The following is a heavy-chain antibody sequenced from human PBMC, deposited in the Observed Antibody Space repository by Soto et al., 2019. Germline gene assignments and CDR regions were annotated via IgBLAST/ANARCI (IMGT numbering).Heavy chain of an antibody. V-gene: IGHV4-31*03. D-gene: IGHD2-2*02. CDR3: ARDLIVVVPAAIGGNYYYYGMDV. J-gene: IGHJ6*02. CDR1: GGSISSGTSY. CDR2: IFYSGSF. Sequence: SETLSLTCTVSGGSISSGTSYWSWIRQRPGKGLEWIGYIFYSGSFYYTPSLRGRVMILADTSKNQFTLRLSSVTAADTAVYYCARDLIVVVPAAIGGNYYYYGMDVWGQGTTVTVSS.